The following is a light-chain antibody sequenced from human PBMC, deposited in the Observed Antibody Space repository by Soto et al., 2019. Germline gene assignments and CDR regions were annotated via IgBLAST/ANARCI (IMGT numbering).Light chain of an antibody. Sequence: DIQMTQSPSSLSASVGDRVTITCQASQDIANYLNWYQQKPGKAPKVLIYDASTLETGVPPRFSGSVSGTDFTLTINSLQPEDIATYYCQQYDNFPYTFGQGTKLEIK. J-gene: IGKJ2*01. V-gene: IGKV1-33*01. CDR3: QQYDNFPYT. CDR2: DAS. CDR1: QDIANY.